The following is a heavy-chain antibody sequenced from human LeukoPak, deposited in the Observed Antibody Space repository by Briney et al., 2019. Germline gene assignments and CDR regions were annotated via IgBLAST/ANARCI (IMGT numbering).Heavy chain of an antibody. D-gene: IGHD2-15*01. CDR1: GYTFTSYY. Sequence: GASVTVSCKASGYTFTSYYMHWVRQAPGQGLEWMGIINPSGGSTSYAQKFQGRVTMTRDTSTSTVYMELSSLRSEDTAVYYCARASSVRGGSYHRATSYFDYWGQGTLVTVSS. J-gene: IGHJ4*02. CDR2: INPSGGST. CDR3: ARASSVRGGSYHRATSYFDY. V-gene: IGHV1-46*01.